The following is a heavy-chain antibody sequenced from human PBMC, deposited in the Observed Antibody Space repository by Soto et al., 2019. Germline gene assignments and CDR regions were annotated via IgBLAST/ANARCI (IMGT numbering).Heavy chain of an antibody. V-gene: IGHV1-18*01. J-gene: IGHJ4*02. CDR3: ARGATAMDIHGHYFDY. D-gene: IGHD5-18*01. CDR1: GYTFTSYG. Sequence: ASVKVSCKASGYTFTSYGISWVRQAPGQGLEWMGWISAYNGNTNYAQKLQGRVTMTTDTSTSTAYMELRSLRSEDTAVYYCARGATAMDIHGHYFDYWGQGTLVTVSS. CDR2: ISAYNGNT.